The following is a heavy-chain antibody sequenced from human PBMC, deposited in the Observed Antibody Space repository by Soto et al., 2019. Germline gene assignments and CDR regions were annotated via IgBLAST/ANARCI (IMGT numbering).Heavy chain of an antibody. J-gene: IGHJ1*01. CDR2: IYWNDDK. CDR3: AHSNIYDTIFGVVMTTGAEYLQH. D-gene: IGHD3-3*01. V-gene: IGHV2-5*01. CDR1: GFSLSTSGVG. Sequence: SGPTLVNPTQTLTLTCTFSGFSLSTSGVGVGWIRQPPGKALEWLALIYWNDDKRYSPSLKSRLTITKDTSKNQVVLTMTNMDPVDTATYYCAHSNIYDTIFGVVMTTGAEYLQHWGQGTLVTVYS.